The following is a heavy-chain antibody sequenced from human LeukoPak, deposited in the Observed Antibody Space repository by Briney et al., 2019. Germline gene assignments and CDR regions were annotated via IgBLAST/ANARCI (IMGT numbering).Heavy chain of an antibody. CDR2: IYYSGST. D-gene: IGHD4-17*01. V-gene: IGHV4-31*03. J-gene: IGHJ6*02. CDR1: GGSISSGGYY. Sequence: SETLSLTCTVSGGSISSGGYYWSWIRQHPGTGLEWIGYIYYSGSTYYNPSLKSRVTISVDTSKNQFSLKLSSVTAADTAVYYCARGDDYGSMDVWGQGTTVTVSS. CDR3: ARGDDYGSMDV.